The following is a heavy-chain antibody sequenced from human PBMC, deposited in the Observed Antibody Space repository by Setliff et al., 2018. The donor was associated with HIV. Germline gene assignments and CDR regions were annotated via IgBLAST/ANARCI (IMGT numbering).Heavy chain of an antibody. D-gene: IGHD5-18*01. CDR2: IYYSGST. V-gene: IGHV4-39*07. J-gene: IGHJ6*03. Sequence: KPSETLSLTCTVSGGSVSSSTYYWGWIRQPPGKGLEWIGSIYYSGSTYYNPSLKSRVTISVDTSKNQFSLKLSSVTAADTAVYYCARVYVDTAMADSFFWYYYYMDVWGKGTTVTVSS. CDR1: GGSVSSSTYY. CDR3: ARVYVDTAMADSFFWYYYYMDV.